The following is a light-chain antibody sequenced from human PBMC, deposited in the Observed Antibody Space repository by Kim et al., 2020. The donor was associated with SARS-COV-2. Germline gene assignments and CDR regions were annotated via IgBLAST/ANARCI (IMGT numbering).Light chain of an antibody. Sequence: ASVKLTCTLRSGHSNYAIAWHPQQPETGPRYLMKVNSDGSLNKEDGIPDRFSGSSSGAERYLTIASLQSEDEADYYCQTWDTGIRVFGGGTQLTVL. J-gene: IGLJ3*02. CDR1: SGHSNYA. CDR3: QTWDTGIRV. V-gene: IGLV4-69*01. CDR2: VNSDGSL.